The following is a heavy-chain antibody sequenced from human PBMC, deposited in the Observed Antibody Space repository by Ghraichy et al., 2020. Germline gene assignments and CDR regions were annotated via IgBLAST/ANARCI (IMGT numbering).Heavy chain of an antibody. CDR2: IYSGGST. V-gene: IGHV3-53*01. CDR1: GFTVSSNY. J-gene: IGHJ4*02. D-gene: IGHD4-17*01. CDR3: ARDQGNGDSDY. Sequence: GESLNISCAASGFTVSSNYMSWVRQAPGKGLEWVSVIYSGGSTYYADSVKGRFTISRDNSKNTLYLQMNSLRAEDTAVYYCARDQGNGDSDYWDQGTLVTVSS.